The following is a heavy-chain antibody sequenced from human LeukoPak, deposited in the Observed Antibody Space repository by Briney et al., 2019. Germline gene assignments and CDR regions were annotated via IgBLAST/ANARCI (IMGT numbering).Heavy chain of an antibody. Sequence: SQTLSLTCAISGDSVSSNSAAWNWIRQSPSRGLEWLGRTYYRSKWYNDYAVSVKSRITINPDTSKNQFSLQLNSVTPEDTAVYYCARESPLTLNMVITPADAFDIWGQGTMVTVSS. CDR2: TYYRSKWYN. V-gene: IGHV6-1*01. J-gene: IGHJ3*02. CDR3: ARESPLTLNMVITPADAFDI. CDR1: GDSVSSNSAA. D-gene: IGHD3-22*01.